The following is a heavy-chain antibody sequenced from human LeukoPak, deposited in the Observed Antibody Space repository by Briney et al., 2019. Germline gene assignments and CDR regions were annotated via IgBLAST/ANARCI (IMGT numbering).Heavy chain of an antibody. CDR2: ANHSGST. J-gene: IGHJ5*02. CDR1: GGSFSGYY. Sequence: SETLSLTCAVYGGSFSGYYWSWIRRPPGKGLEWIGEANHSGSTNYNPSLKSRVTISVDTSKNQFSLKLSSVTAADTAVYYCARGIPHYDIMIGYPGGGGFDPWGEGTLVTVSS. D-gene: IGHD3-9*01. V-gene: IGHV4-34*01. CDR3: ARGIPHYDIMIGYPGGGGFDP.